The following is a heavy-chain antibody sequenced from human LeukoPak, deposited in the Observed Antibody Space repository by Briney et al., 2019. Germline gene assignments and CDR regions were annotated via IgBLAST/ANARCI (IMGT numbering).Heavy chain of an antibody. V-gene: IGHV4-39*01. Sequence: PSETLSLTCTVSGGSISSSSYYWGWIRQPPGQGLEWIGSIYYSGSTYYNPSLKSRVTISVDTSKNQFSLKLSSVTAADTAVYYCASWNIPYYYYGMDVWGQGTTVTVSS. CDR2: IYYSGST. CDR3: ASWNIPYYYYGMDV. CDR1: GGSISSSSYY. D-gene: IGHD1-1*01. J-gene: IGHJ6*02.